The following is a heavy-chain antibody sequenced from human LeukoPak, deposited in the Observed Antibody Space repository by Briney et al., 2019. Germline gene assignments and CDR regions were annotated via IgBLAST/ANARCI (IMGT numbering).Heavy chain of an antibody. CDR1: GFTVGSNT. V-gene: IGHV3-53*01. Sequence: GGSLRLSCAASGFTVGSNTMSWVRQAPGKGLEWVSIIYSGGSTSYADSVKGRFTISRDNSKNTLYLQMNSLRAEDTALYYCANEVRPNDYWGQGTLVTVSS. CDR2: IYSGGST. CDR3: ANEVRPNDY. J-gene: IGHJ4*02. D-gene: IGHD1-1*01.